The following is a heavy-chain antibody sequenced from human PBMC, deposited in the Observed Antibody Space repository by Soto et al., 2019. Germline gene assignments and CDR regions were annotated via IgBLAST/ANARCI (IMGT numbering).Heavy chain of an antibody. J-gene: IGHJ6*02. CDR1: GDSVSSNSAA. V-gene: IGHV6-1*01. Sequence: PSQTLSLTCAISGDSVSSNSAAWNWIRQSPSRGLEWLGRTYYRSKWYNDYAVSVKSRITINPDTSKNQFSLQLNSVTPEDTAVYYCARDLVRVGIAVAGTFYYYGMDVWGQGTTVTVSS. CDR2: TYYRSKWYN. D-gene: IGHD6-19*01. CDR3: ARDLVRVGIAVAGTFYYYGMDV.